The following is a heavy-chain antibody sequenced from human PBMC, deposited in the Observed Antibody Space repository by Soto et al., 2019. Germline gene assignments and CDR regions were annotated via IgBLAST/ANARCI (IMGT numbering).Heavy chain of an antibody. J-gene: IGHJ4*02. CDR3: ARVFKPGIAVAGTCFVY. CDR2: IYYSGST. D-gene: IGHD6-19*01. CDR1: GGSISSGDYY. V-gene: IGHV4-30-4*01. Sequence: PSETLSLTCTVSGGSISSGDYYWSWIRQPPGKGLEWIGYIYYSGSTYYNPSLKSRVTISVDTSKNQFSLKLSSVTAADTAVYYCARVFKPGIAVAGTCFVYWGQGTLVTVSS.